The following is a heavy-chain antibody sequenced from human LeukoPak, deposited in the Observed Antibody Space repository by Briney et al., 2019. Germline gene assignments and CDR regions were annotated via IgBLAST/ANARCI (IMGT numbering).Heavy chain of an antibody. CDR3: AKNQFGSGWHPSAY. J-gene: IGHJ4*02. CDR1: GASINKHN. Sequence: SETLSLTCTVTGASINKHNCTWIRQPPSQCPYSTAYISNLQRTHYTPPLQSRVPTPVDTSKNKFSLKLNSVTAEDTSLYYQAKNQFGSGWHPSAYWGQGTRVTVSS. D-gene: IGHD6-19*01. CDR2: ISNLQRT. V-gene: IGHV4-59*11.